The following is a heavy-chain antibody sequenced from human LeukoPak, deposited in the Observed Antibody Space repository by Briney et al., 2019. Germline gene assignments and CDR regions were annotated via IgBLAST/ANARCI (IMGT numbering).Heavy chain of an antibody. CDR3: ARGTHIVVVPAAKWLAAFDI. V-gene: IGHV4-34*01. D-gene: IGHD2-2*01. CDR2: INHSGST. J-gene: IGHJ3*02. CDR1: GGSFSVYC. Sequence: SETLSLTCAVYGGSFSVYCWSWIRQPPGKGLEWIGEINHSGSTNYNPSLKSRVTISVDTSKNQFSLKLSSVTAADTAVYYCARGTHIVVVPAAKWLAAFDIWGQGTMVTVSS.